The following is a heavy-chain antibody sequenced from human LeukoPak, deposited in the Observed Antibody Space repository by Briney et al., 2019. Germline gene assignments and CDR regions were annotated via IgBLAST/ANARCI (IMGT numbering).Heavy chain of an antibody. CDR2: IYYSVST. J-gene: IGHJ3*02. V-gene: IGHV4-31*03. Sequence: TLSLTFTVSGRSISSGGYYWSWIRQHPVKGLEWIGYIYYSVSTYDNPSLKSRVTISVDTSKNQFSLKLSSVTAADTAVYYCAREYYYDSSGQGGAFDIWGQGTMVTVSS. CDR3: AREYYYDSSGQGGAFDI. CDR1: GRSISSGGYY. D-gene: IGHD3-22*01.